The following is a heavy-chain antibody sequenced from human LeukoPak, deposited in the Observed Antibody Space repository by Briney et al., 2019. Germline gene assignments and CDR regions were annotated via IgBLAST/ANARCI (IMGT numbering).Heavy chain of an antibody. D-gene: IGHD3-10*01. CDR1: GFTFSSYA. J-gene: IGHJ6*02. CDR2: ISGSGGST. CDR3: ARGLRSMVRGPYYGMDV. Sequence: GGSLRLSCAASGFTFSSYAMSWVRQAPGKGLEWVSAISGSGGSTYYADSVKGRFTISRDNSKNTLYLQMNSLRAGDTAVYYCARGLRSMVRGPYYGMDVWGQGTTVTVSS. V-gene: IGHV3-23*01.